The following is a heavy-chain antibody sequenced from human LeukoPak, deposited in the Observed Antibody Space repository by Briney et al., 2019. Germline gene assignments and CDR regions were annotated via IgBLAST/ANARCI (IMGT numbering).Heavy chain of an antibody. V-gene: IGHV3-30-3*01. CDR1: GFTFSSYD. Sequence: GGSLRLSCAASGFTFSSYDMHWVRQAPGKGLEWVALISSDGSNKLYADSVKGRFTFSRDNSKNTLYLQMNSLRGEDTAVYYCASTDFWSGWDYWGQGTLVTVSS. CDR3: ASTDFWSGWDY. D-gene: IGHD3-3*01. J-gene: IGHJ4*02. CDR2: ISSDGSNK.